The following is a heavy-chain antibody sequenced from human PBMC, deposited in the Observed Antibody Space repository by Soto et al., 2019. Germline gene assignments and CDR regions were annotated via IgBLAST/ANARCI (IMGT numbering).Heavy chain of an antibody. V-gene: IGHV4-59*11. CDR2: IYYSGST. CDR3: ASRYSDFDY. Sequence: SETLSLTCTVSGGSISSHYWSWMRQPPGKGLEWIAYIYYSGSTKYNPSLKSRVTMSIDMSKNQFSLNLSSVTAADTAVYYCASRYSDFDYWGQGTLVTVSS. D-gene: IGHD2-15*01. J-gene: IGHJ4*02. CDR1: GGSISSHY.